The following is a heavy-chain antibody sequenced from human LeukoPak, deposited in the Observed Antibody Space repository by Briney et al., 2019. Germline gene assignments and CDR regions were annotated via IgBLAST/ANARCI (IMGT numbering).Heavy chain of an antibody. D-gene: IGHD3-22*01. CDR2: ISFDGNNK. J-gene: IGHJ3*02. CDR3: ARGRNYYDSSAYWTASDI. CDR1: GFTFSSYA. Sequence: GGSLRLSCAASGFTFSSYAMHWVRQAPGKGLDWVAVISFDGNNKYYADSVKGRFTISRDNSKNTLYLQMNSLRAEDTAVYYCARGRNYYDSSAYWTASDIWGQGTMVTVSS. V-gene: IGHV3-30-3*01.